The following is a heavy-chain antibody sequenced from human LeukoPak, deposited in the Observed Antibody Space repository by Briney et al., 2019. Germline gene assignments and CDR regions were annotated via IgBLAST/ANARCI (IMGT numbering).Heavy chain of an antibody. J-gene: IGHJ4*02. CDR1: GYTFTSYY. CDR2: INPSGGST. CDR3: ARDLRRPGGNHRRYFDY. V-gene: IGHV1-46*01. Sequence: ASVKVSCKASGYTFTSYYMHWVRQAPGQGLEWMGIINPSGGSTSYAQKFQGRVTMTRDTSTSTVYMELSSLRSEDTAVYYCARDLRRPGGNHRRYFDYWGQGTLVTVSS. D-gene: IGHD4-23*01.